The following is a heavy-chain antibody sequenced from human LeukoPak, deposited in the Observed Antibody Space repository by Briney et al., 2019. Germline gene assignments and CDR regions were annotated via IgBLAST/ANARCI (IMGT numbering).Heavy chain of an antibody. D-gene: IGHD5-18*01. CDR2: ISSSSSYI. Sequence: PGGSLRLSCAASGFTFSSYSMNWVRQAPGKGLEWVSSISSSSSYIYYADSVKGRFTISRDNAKNSLYLQMNSLRAEDTAVYYCAKDGERRYSYAPLGWFDPWGQGTLVTVSS. CDR3: AKDGERRYSYAPLGWFDP. CDR1: GFTFSSYS. J-gene: IGHJ5*02. V-gene: IGHV3-21*04.